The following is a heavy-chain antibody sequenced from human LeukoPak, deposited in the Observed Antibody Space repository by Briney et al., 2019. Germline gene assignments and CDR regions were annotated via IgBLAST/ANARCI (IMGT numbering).Heavy chain of an antibody. J-gene: IGHJ5*02. Sequence: GGSLRLSCAASGFTFSSYSMNWVRQAPGKGLEWVSSISSSSSYIYYADSVKVRFTISRDNAKNSLYLQMNSLRAEDTAVYYCARDLGAVVTAWGQGTLVTVSA. V-gene: IGHV3-21*01. CDR3: ARDLGAVVTA. CDR2: ISSSSSYI. CDR1: GFTFSSYS. D-gene: IGHD2-21*02.